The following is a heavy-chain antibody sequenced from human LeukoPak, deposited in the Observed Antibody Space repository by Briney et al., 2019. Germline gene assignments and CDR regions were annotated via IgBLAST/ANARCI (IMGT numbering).Heavy chain of an antibody. V-gene: IGHV3-7*01. CDR2: IKKDGGET. CDR1: GFTFSSYW. Sequence: GGSLRLSCAASGFTFSSYWMTWVRQAPGKGLERVANIKKDGGETYYMESVKGRFTISRDNARNSLYLQMNSLTVEDTAVYYCARDMGWQQFDQWGQGTLVTVSS. CDR3: ARDMGWQQFDQ. D-gene: IGHD5-24*01. J-gene: IGHJ4*02.